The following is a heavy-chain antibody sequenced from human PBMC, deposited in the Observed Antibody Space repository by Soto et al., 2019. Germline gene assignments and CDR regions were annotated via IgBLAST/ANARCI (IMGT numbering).Heavy chain of an antibody. D-gene: IGHD3-9*01. V-gene: IGHV4-59*01. J-gene: IGHJ6*02. CDR2: IYYSGST. CDR1: GGSISSYY. CDR3: ARVPLYYDILTGYLPHYYYYGMDV. Sequence: PSETLSLTCTVSGGSISSYYWSWIRQPPGKGLEWIGYIYYSGSTNYNPSLKSRVTISVDTSKNQFSLKLSSVTAADTAVYYCARVPLYYDILTGYLPHYYYYGMDVWGQGTTVTVSS.